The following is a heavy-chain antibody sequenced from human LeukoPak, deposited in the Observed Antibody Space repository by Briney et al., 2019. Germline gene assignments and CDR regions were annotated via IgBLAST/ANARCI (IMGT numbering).Heavy chain of an antibody. CDR1: GFTFSSYE. J-gene: IGHJ5*02. Sequence: GGSLRLSCAASGFTFSSYEMNWVRQAPGKGLEWVSYISSSGSTIYYADSVKGRFTISRDSAKNSLYLQMNSLRAEDTAVYYCARGVDYYDSSGSFDPWGQGTLVTVSS. CDR2: ISSSGSTI. V-gene: IGHV3-48*03. CDR3: ARGVDYYDSSGSFDP. D-gene: IGHD3-22*01.